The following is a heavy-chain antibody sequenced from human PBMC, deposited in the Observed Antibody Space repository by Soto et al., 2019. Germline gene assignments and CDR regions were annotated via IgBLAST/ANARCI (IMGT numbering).Heavy chain of an antibody. CDR2: IYYSGST. V-gene: IGHV4-59*08. CDR3: ARLTSSGWYNWFDY. J-gene: IGHJ4*02. D-gene: IGHD6-19*01. CDR1: GGSISSYY. Sequence: ASETRSLTCTVSGGSISSYYWSWIRQPPGKGLEWIGYIYYSGSTNYNPSLKSRVTISVDTSKNQFSLKLSSVTAADTAVYYCARLTSSGWYNWFDYWGQGTLVTVSS.